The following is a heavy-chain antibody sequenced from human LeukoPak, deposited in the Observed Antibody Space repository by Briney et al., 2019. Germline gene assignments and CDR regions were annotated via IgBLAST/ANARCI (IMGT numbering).Heavy chain of an antibody. CDR3: ARLGAARRDDYNPKSPFDY. V-gene: IGHV1-18*01. D-gene: IGHD5-24*01. Sequence: ASAKVSCKASGYTFTSYGITWVRQAPGQGLEWMGWISAYNGHTKYAQKVQGRVTMTTDTSTSTAYMELRSLRSDDAAVYYCARLGAARRDDYNPKSPFDYWGQGTLVTVSS. J-gene: IGHJ4*02. CDR1: GYTFTSYG. CDR2: ISAYNGHT.